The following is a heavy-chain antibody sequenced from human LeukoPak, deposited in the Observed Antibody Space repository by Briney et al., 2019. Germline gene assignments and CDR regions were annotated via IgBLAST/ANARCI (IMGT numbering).Heavy chain of an antibody. CDR2: IGGSNYYRGST. Sequence: SETLSLTCTVSGASISSSAYYWGWIRQPPGEGLEWIGSIGGSNYYRGSTYYNPSLKSRVTIHVDTSKDQFSLKLSSVTAADTAVYYCARLETSVTEHNWFDPWGQGTLATVSS. CDR1: GASISSSAYY. J-gene: IGHJ5*02. D-gene: IGHD2-21*02. CDR3: ARLETSVTEHNWFDP. V-gene: IGHV4-39*01.